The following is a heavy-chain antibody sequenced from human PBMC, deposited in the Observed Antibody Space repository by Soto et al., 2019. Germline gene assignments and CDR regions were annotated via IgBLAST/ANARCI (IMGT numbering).Heavy chain of an antibody. D-gene: IGHD3-3*01. CDR2: IYYSGST. J-gene: IGHJ3*02. CDR3: ARTDYDFWSGYSDAPNAFDI. V-gene: IGHV4-31*03. Sequence: SETLSLTCTVSGGSISSGGYYWSWIRQHPGKGLEWIGYIYYSGSTYYNPSLKSRVTISVDTSKNQFSLKLSSVTAADTAVYYCARTDYDFWSGYSDAPNAFDIWGQGTMVT. CDR1: GGSISSGGYY.